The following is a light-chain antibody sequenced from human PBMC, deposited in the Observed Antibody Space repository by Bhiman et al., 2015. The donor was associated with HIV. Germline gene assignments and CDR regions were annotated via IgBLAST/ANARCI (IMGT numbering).Light chain of an antibody. CDR3: GTWDSSLSAEV. CDR1: NSNFGAGYD. J-gene: IGLJ3*02. CDR2: END. V-gene: IGLV1-51*02. Sequence: QSVLTQPPSVSGAPGQRVTISCTGTNSNFGAGYDVHWYQHRPGTAPKLLIYENDKRPSGIPDRFSGSKSGTSATLGITGLQTGDEADYYCGTWDSSLSAEVFGGGTKLTVL.